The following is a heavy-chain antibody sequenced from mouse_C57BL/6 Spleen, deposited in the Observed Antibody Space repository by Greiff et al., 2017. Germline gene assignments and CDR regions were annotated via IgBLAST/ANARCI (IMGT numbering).Heavy chain of an antibody. D-gene: IGHD1-1*01. CDR1: GYTFTSYW. Sequence: VQLQQPGAELVRPGSSVKLSCKASGYTFTSYWMHWVKQRPIQGLEWIGNIDPSDSETHYNQKFKDKATLTVDKSSSTAYMQLSSLTSEDSAVYYCAVYYYGSSLYYFDYWGQGTTLTVSS. CDR2: IDPSDSET. J-gene: IGHJ2*01. V-gene: IGHV1-52*01. CDR3: AVYYYGSSLYYFDY.